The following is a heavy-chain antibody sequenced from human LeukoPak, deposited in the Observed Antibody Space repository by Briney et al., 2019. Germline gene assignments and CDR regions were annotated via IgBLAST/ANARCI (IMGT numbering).Heavy chain of an antibody. J-gene: IGHJ6*03. D-gene: IGHD3-10*01. V-gene: IGHV1-18*01. CDR2: ISAYNGNT. Sequence: ASVKVSCKASGYTFTSYGISWARQAPGQGLEWMGWISAYNGNTNYAQKLQGRVTMTTDTSTSTAYMELRSLRSDDTAVYYCARSHYYGSGIDYYYMDVWGKGTTVTVSS. CDR1: GYTFTSYG. CDR3: ARSHYYGSGIDYYYMDV.